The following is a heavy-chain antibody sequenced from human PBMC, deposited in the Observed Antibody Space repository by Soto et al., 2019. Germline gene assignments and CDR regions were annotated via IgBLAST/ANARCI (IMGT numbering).Heavy chain of an antibody. CDR2: IIPILGIA. V-gene: IGHV1-69*08. D-gene: IGHD2-15*01. CDR1: GGTFSSYT. CDR3: ARDDGDGYCSGGSCSAY. Sequence: QVQLVQSGAEVKKPGSSVKVSCKASGGTFSSYTISWVRQAPGQGLEWMGRIIPILGIANYAQKFQGRVTITADKSTSTAYMELSSVRSEATAVYYCARDDGDGYCSGGSCSAYWGQGTLVTVSS. J-gene: IGHJ4*02.